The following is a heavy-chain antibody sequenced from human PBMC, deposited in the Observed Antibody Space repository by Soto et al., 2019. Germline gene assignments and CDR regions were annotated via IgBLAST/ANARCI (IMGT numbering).Heavy chain of an antibody. D-gene: IGHD6-25*01. V-gene: IGHV3-30-3*01. J-gene: IGHJ3*02. CDR1: GFTFGSYA. Sequence: GGSLRLSCAASGFTFGSYAMHWVRQAPGKGLEWVAVISYDGSNKYYADSVKGRFTISRDNSKNTLYLQMNSLRAEDTAVYYCARGAATAGYDAFDIWGQGTMVTVSS. CDR3: ARGAATAGYDAFDI. CDR2: ISYDGSNK.